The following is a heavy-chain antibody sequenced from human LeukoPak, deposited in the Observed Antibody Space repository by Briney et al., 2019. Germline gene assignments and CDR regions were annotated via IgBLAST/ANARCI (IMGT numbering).Heavy chain of an antibody. J-gene: IGHJ4*02. CDR3: ARRISTRRGETCSSTSCYFDY. D-gene: IGHD2-2*01. V-gene: IGHV4-38-2*02. Sequence: WETLSLTCTVSGGSISSYYWAWLRQSPGKGLEWIGSIFHSGITYYNPSLKSRITISVDTSKNQFSLRLSSVTAADTAVYYCARRISTRRGETCSSTSCYFDYWGQGTLVTVSS. CDR2: IFHSGIT. CDR1: GGSISSYY.